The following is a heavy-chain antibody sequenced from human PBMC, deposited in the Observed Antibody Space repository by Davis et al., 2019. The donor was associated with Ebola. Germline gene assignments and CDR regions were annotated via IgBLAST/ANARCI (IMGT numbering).Heavy chain of an antibody. CDR1: GYTFTGYD. V-gene: IGHV1/OR15-3*02. CDR3: ARDMGYSARYYAMDV. Sequence: ASVKVSCKASGYTFTGYDINWVRQATGQGLEWMGWINAGNGNTKYSQKFQGRVTITRDTSASTAYMELGSLRSEDTAVYYCARDMGYSARYYAMDVWGKGTTVTVSS. D-gene: IGHD3-16*01. CDR2: INAGNGNT. J-gene: IGHJ6*04.